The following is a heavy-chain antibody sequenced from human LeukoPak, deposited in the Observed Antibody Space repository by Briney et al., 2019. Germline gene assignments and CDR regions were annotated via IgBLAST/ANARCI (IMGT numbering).Heavy chain of an antibody. J-gene: IGHJ4*02. Sequence: PGGSLRLSCSASGFTFSYYAMHWVRQTAGKGLEFVSGISNNGGSTYYADSLKGRFTISRDNYNNTLYLQMSSLRAEDTAVYYCVKGTTHDSLPHYFDYWGEGTLVTVSS. CDR2: ISNNGGST. D-gene: IGHD3-22*01. V-gene: IGHV3-64D*09. CDR3: VKGTTHDSLPHYFDY. CDR1: GFTFSYYA.